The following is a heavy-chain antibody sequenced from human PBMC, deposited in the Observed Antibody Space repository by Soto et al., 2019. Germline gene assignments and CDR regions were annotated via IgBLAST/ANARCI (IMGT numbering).Heavy chain of an antibody. Sequence: QVQLVQSGAEMKKPGASVKLSCKASGITYNTYAIHWVRQAPGQGLEWMGWINAGNGDTRYSQNFQGRVTLTRDTSASTVYMDLDSLKFEDTGVYYCASAISGYVTWGQGTLVTVSS. CDR1: GITYNTYA. V-gene: IGHV1-3*01. CDR2: INAGNGDT. D-gene: IGHD5-12*01. CDR3: ASAISGYVT. J-gene: IGHJ4*02.